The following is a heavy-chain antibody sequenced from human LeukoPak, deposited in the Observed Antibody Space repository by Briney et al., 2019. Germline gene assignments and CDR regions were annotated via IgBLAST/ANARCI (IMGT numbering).Heavy chain of an antibody. V-gene: IGHV1-8*01. D-gene: IGHD5-18*01. Sequence: ASVKVSCKASGYTFTSYDVNWVRQATGQGPEWMGWMNGNTGNTGYAQKFQGRVTMTRDTSISTAYMELSGLSSDDTAIYYCARGNSYGSPYGMDVWGQGTTVTVSS. CDR1: GYTFTSYD. CDR3: ARGNSYGSPYGMDV. J-gene: IGHJ6*02. CDR2: MNGNTGNT.